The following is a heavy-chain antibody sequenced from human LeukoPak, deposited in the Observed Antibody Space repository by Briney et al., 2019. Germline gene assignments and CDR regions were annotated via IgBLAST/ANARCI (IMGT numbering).Heavy chain of an antibody. V-gene: IGHV1-18*01. CDR3: ARAKYSSGWNDY. J-gene: IGHJ4*02. CDR1: GDTFTSYG. CDR2: ISAYNGNT. Sequence: ASVKVSCKASGDTFTSYGISWLRQAPGQGLEWMGWISAYNGNTNYAQKLQGRVTMTTDTSTSTAYMELRSLRSDDTAVYYCARAKYSSGWNDYWGQGTLVTVSS. D-gene: IGHD6-19*01.